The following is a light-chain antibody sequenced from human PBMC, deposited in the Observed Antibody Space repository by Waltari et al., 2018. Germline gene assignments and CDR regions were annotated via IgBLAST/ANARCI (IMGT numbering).Light chain of an antibody. CDR3: QVWDSSSDHVV. CDR1: NIGSKS. Sequence: SYVLTQPPSVSVAPGKTASITCGGHNIGSKSVHWYQRKAGQAPELVIFYNDDRPSGIPERLSGSNSGNTATLTISRVEAGDEADYYCQVWDSSSDHVVFGGGTKLTVL. J-gene: IGLJ2*01. V-gene: IGLV3-21*04. CDR2: YND.